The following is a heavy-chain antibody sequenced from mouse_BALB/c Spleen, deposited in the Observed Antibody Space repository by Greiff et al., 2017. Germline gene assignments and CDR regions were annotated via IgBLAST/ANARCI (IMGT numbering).Heavy chain of an antibody. J-gene: IGHJ2*01. CDR1: GFTFSSYA. D-gene: IGHD2-3*01. V-gene: IGHV5-6-5*01. CDR2: ISSGGST. Sequence: EVQVVESGGGLVKPGGSLKLSCAASGFTFSSYAMSWVRQTPEKRLEWVASISSGGSTYYPDSVKGRFTISRDNARNILYLQMSSLRSEDTAMYYCARGRGGYYVFDYWGQGTTLTVSS. CDR3: ARGRGGYYVFDY.